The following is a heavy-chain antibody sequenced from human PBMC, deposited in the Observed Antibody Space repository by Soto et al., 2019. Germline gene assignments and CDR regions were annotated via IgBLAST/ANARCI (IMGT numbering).Heavy chain of an antibody. J-gene: IGHJ6*03. CDR1: GFTFSSYW. CDR3: ARDPNNWNYLGYENYMDV. CDR2: INSDGSST. Sequence: GGSLRLSCAASGFTFSSYWMHWVRQAPGKGLVWVSRINSDGSSTSYADSVKGRFTISRDNAKNTLYLQMNSLRAEDTAVYYCARDPNNWNYLGYENYMDVWGKGTTVTVSS. V-gene: IGHV3-74*01. D-gene: IGHD1-7*01.